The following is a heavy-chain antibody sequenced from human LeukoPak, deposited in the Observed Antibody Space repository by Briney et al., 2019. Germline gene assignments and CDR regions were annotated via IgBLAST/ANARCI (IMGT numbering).Heavy chain of an antibody. D-gene: IGHD3-10*01. J-gene: IGHJ4*02. V-gene: IGHV3-23*01. CDR2: ISGSGGGT. CDR1: GFTFSSYA. CDR3: AKGGGSGFFDY. Sequence: PGGSLRLSCAASGFTFSSYAMSWVRQGPGKGLEWVSSISGSGGGTYYADSVKGRFTISRDNSKNTLYLQMSSLRADDTAVFYCAKGGGSGFFDYWGQGNVVTVSS.